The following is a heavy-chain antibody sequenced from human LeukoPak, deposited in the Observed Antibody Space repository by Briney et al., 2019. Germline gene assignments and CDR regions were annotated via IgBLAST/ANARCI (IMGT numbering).Heavy chain of an antibody. CDR1: GDSISTYY. CDR2: IYSSGST. CDR3: ARVSAVTADFDY. D-gene: IGHD4-23*01. V-gene: IGHV4-59*01. J-gene: IGHJ4*02. Sequence: PSETLSLTCTVSGDSISTYYWSWIRQPPGEGLEWIGYIYSSGSTIYNPSLKSRVTISVDTSKNQFSLKLSSVTAADTAVYYCARVSAVTADFDYWGQGTLVTVCS.